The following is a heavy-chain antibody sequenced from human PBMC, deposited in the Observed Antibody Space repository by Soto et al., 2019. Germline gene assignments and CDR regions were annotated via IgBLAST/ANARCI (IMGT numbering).Heavy chain of an antibody. CDR3: ARGHLVGATTGRYFDY. Sequence: QVRLVESGGGVVQPGRSLRVSCAASGFTFSSYGMQWVRQAPGNGLEWVAVIWYDGSNKYYADSVKGRFTISRYNSKNTLYLQMNSLRAEDTAVYNCARGHLVGATTGRYFDYWGHGTLVTVSS. V-gene: IGHV3-33*01. D-gene: IGHD1-26*01. CDR2: IWYDGSNK. J-gene: IGHJ4*01. CDR1: GFTFSSYG.